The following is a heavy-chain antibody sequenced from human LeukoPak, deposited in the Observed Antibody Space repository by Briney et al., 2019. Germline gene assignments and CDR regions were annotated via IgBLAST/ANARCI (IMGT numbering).Heavy chain of an antibody. V-gene: IGHV5-51*01. J-gene: IGHJ3*02. Sequence: GESLKISCKGSGYSFTSYWIGWVRQMPGKGLEWMGIIHPGDSDTRYSPSFQGQVTISADKSISTAYLQWSSLKASDTAMYYCARSYYYDSSGYYPLDAFDIWGQGTMVTVSS. CDR1: GYSFTSYW. CDR3: ARSYYYDSSGYYPLDAFDI. CDR2: IHPGDSDT. D-gene: IGHD3-22*01.